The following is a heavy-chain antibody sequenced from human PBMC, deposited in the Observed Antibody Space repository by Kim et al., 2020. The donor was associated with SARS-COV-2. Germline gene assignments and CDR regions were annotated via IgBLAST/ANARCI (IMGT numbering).Heavy chain of an antibody. Sequence: SYIYYADSVKGRFTISRDNTKNSLYLQMNSLRAEDTAVYYCARGPDTAGYWGQGTLVTVSS. CDR2: SYI. V-gene: IGHV3-21*01. D-gene: IGHD5-18*01. J-gene: IGHJ4*02. CDR3: ARGPDTAGY.